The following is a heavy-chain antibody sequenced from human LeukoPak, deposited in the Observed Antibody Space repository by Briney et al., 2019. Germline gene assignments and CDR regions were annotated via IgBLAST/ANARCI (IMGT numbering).Heavy chain of an antibody. CDR2: INHSGST. J-gene: IGHJ4*02. D-gene: IGHD6-19*01. CDR1: GGSFSGYY. CDR3: ARARYSSGWYNY. V-gene: IGHV4-34*01. Sequence: SETLSLTCAVYGGSFSGYYWSWIRQPPGKGLEWIGEINHSGSTNYNPSLKSRVTIPVDTSKNQFSLKLSSVTAADTAVYYCARARYSSGWYNYWGQGTLVTVSS.